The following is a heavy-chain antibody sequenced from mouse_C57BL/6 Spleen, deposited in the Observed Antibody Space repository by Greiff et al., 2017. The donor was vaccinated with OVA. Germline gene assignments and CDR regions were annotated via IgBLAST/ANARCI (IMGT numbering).Heavy chain of an antibody. CDR3: ARSGSSYWYFDV. CDR1: GYTFTSYW. Sequence: QVQLQQPGTELVKPGASVKLSCKASGYTFTSYWMHWVKQRPGQGLEWIGNINPSNGGPNYNEKFKSKATLTVDKSSSTAYMQLSSLTSEDSAVYYCARSGSSYWYFDVWGTGTTVTVSS. CDR2: INPSNGGP. V-gene: IGHV1-53*01. J-gene: IGHJ1*03. D-gene: IGHD1-1*01.